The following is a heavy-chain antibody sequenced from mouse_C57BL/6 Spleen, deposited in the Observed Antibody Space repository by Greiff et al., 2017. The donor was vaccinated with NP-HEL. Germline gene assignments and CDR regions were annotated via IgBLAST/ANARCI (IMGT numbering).Heavy chain of an antibody. Sequence: QVQLQQSGPELVKPGASVKLSCKASGYAFSSSWMNWVKQRPGKGLEWIGRIYPGDGDTNYNGKFKGKATLTAEKSSSTAYLQLSRLTSRDSAVCFGARSYYGSSADYWGQGTTLTVSS. J-gene: IGHJ2*01. V-gene: IGHV1-82*01. CDR2: IYPGDGDT. D-gene: IGHD1-1*01. CDR1: GYAFSSSW. CDR3: ARSYYGSSADY.